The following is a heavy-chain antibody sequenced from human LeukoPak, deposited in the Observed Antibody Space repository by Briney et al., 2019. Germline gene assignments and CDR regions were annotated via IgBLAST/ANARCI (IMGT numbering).Heavy chain of an antibody. J-gene: IGHJ4*02. CDR2: INHSGSI. Sequence: SETLSLTCAVYGGSFSGYYWSWIRQPPGKGLEWIGEINHSGSINYNPSLKSRVTISVDTSKNQFSLKLSSVTAADTAVYYCARRRYLVVPAARLGYFDYWGQGTLVTVSS. CDR3: ARRRYLVVPAARLGYFDY. D-gene: IGHD2-2*01. CDR1: GGSFSGYY. V-gene: IGHV4-34*01.